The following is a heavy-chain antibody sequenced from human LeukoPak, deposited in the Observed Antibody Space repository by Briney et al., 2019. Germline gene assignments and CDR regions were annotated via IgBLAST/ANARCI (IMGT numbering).Heavy chain of an antibody. V-gene: IGHV4-59*01. Sequence: SETLSLTCSVSGGSISGYYWSWIRQPPGKGLEWIGYISHSGSTNYNASLKSRVTMSVDTSRNQFSLKLSSVTAADTAVYYCARDYGFREGSGYDYYIDYWGQGTLDTVSS. CDR1: GGSISGYY. D-gene: IGHD5-12*01. CDR2: ISHSGST. J-gene: IGHJ4*02. CDR3: ARDYGFREGSGYDYYIDY.